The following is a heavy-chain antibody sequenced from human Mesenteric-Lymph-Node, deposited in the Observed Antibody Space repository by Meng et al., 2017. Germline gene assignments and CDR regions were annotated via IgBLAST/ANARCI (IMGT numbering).Heavy chain of an antibody. V-gene: IGHV1-8*03. CDR3: ARVVRSMVADAFDI. J-gene: IGHJ3*02. CDR2: MNPNSGNT. CDR1: GYTFTSYD. D-gene: IGHD2-15*01. Sequence: QVQLERHGAGVKKPGASVKVSCKASGYTFTSYDINWVRQATGQGLEWMGWMNPNSGNTGYAQKFQGRVTITRNTSISTAYMELSSLRSEDTAVYYCARVVRSMVADAFDIWGQGTMVTVSS.